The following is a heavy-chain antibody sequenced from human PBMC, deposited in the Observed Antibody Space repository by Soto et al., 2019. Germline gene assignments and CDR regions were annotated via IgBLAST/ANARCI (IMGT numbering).Heavy chain of an antibody. CDR3: ARDNGDGHLDS. J-gene: IGHJ4*02. Sequence: SETLSLTCTVSGASISIGRSYLSWIRQHPGKGLEWIGYIFYSGSTYYHPSLKSRVNISADTSKNQFSLRLTSVTPADTAVYYCARDNGDGHLDSWGQGNXVTVSS. CDR1: GASISIGRSY. V-gene: IGHV4-31*03. CDR2: IFYSGST.